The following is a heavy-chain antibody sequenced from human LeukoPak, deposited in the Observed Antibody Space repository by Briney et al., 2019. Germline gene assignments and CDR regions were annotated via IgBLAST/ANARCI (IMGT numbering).Heavy chain of an antibody. CDR3: ATSDSYHWLLES. CDR2: IFRGNK. V-gene: IGHV3-53*01. Sequence: GASLRLSCELSGINANDYYISWVRQAPGKGLEWGSLIFRGNKHYRDSMGGRFTIPRDDATSSVSTVHLQMNSLRAEDTAVYFCATSDSYHWLLESWGRGTLVTVSS. CDR1: GINANDYY. J-gene: IGHJ4*02. D-gene: IGHD6-19*01.